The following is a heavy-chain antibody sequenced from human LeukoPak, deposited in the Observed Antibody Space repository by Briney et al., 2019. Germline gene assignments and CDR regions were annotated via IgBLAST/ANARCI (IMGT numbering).Heavy chain of an antibody. CDR1: GFTFSSYS. CDR2: ISSSSSYI. J-gene: IGHJ4*02. D-gene: IGHD3/OR15-3a*01. V-gene: IGHV3-21*01. CDR3: ANTRDSETDY. Sequence: NSGGSLRLSCAASGFTFSSYSMNWVRQAPGKGLEWVSSISSSSSYIYYADSVKGRFTISRDNAKNSLYLQMNSLRAEDTAVYYCANTRDSETDYWGQGTLVTVSS.